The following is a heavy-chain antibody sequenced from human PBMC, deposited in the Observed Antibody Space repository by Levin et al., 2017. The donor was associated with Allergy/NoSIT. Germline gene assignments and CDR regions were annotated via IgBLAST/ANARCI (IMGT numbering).Heavy chain of an antibody. CDR1: GGSFSGYY. CDR2: INHSGST. Sequence: PSETLSLTCAVYGGSFSGYYWSWIRQPPGKGLEWIGEINHSGSTNYNPSLKSRVTISVDTSKNQFSLKLSSVTAADTAVYYCARGPFAVAVAVKANWFDPWGQGTLVTVSS. D-gene: IGHD6-19*01. J-gene: IGHJ5*02. CDR3: ARGPFAVAVAVKANWFDP. V-gene: IGHV4-34*01.